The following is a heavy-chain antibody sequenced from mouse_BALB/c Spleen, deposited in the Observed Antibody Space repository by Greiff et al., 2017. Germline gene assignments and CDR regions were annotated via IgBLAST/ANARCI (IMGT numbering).Heavy chain of an antibody. CDR1: GYTFTSYW. V-gene: IGHV1-7*01. CDR2: INPSTGYT. CDR3: ARLDGNGGFAY. Sequence: QVQLKESGAELAKPGASVKMSCKASGYTFTSYWMHWVKQRPGQGLEWIGYINPSTGYTEYNQKFKDKATLTADKSSSTAYMQLSSLTSEDSAVYYCARLDGNGGFAYWGQGTLVTVSA. J-gene: IGHJ3*01. D-gene: IGHD2-1*01.